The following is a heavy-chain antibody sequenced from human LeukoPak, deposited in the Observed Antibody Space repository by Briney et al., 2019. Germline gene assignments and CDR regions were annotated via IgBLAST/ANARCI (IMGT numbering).Heavy chain of an antibody. CDR3: ARDVAAAGTIGFDP. CDR2: IYTSGST. Sequence: PSETLSLTCTVSGGSVSSYYWSWIRQPAGKGLEWIGRIYTSGSTNYNPSLKSRVTMSVDTSKNQFSLKLSSVTAADTAVYYCARDVAAAGTIGFDPWGQGTLVTVSS. D-gene: IGHD6-13*01. J-gene: IGHJ5*02. CDR1: GGSVSSYY. V-gene: IGHV4-4*07.